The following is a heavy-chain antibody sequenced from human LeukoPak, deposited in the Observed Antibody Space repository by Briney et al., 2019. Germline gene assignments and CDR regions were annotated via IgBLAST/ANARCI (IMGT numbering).Heavy chain of an antibody. CDR2: IRWNSGSI. CDR1: GFTFSNYW. Sequence: PGGSLRLSCAASGFTFSNYWVNWVRQAPGKGLEWVSGIRWNSGSIGYADSVKGRFTISRDNAKNSLYLQMNSLRAEDTALYYCAKDYYYGSGSYYKSQYCYYGMDVWGQGTTVTVSS. D-gene: IGHD3-10*01. J-gene: IGHJ6*02. CDR3: AKDYYYGSGSYYKSQYCYYGMDV. V-gene: IGHV3-9*01.